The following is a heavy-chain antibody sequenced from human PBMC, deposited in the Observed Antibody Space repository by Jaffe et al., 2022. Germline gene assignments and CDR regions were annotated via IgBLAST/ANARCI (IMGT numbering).Heavy chain of an antibody. V-gene: IGHV1-46*03. Sequence: QVQLVQSGAEVKKPGASVKVSCKASGYTFTSYYMHWVRQAPGQGLEWMGIINPSGGSTSYAQKFQGRVTMTRDTSTSTVYMELSSLRSEDTAVYYCARGRASWSLTSVYYFDYWGQGTLVTVSS. CDR2: INPSGGST. CDR3: ARGRASWSLTSVYYFDY. CDR1: GYTFTSYY. J-gene: IGHJ4*02. D-gene: IGHD6-13*01.